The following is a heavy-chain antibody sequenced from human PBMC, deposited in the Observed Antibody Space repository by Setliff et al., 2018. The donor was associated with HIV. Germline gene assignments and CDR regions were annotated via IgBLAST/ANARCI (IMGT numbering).Heavy chain of an antibody. V-gene: IGHV3-23*01. Sequence: GGSLRLSCAASGFTFSSYTMSWVRQAPGKGLGWVSGISGSGANTYHADSVKGRFTISRDNSNNTLSLQMSSLRAEDTALYYCAKLDYYDYSGSWARKVAIDFWGRGTMVTVSS. J-gene: IGHJ3*01. CDR3: AKLDYYDYSGSWARKVAIDF. CDR2: ISGSGANT. CDR1: GFTFSSYT. D-gene: IGHD3-22*01.